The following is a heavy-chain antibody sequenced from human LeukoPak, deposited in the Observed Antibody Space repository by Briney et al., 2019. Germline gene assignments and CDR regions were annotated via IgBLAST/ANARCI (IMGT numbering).Heavy chain of an antibody. CDR3: TRHYFDIRSGYYVGGHTNIDY. J-gene: IGHJ4*02. V-gene: IGHV1-69*04. CDR2: IIPCYGIT. D-gene: IGHD3-3*01. CDR1: GCTFSSYA. Sequence: ASVKVSCKASGCTFSSYAISWVRQAPGQGLEWMGRIIPCYGITNYAQKSQGRVTMTTDTSTSTAYMKLRRVASDDTAVYYCTRHYFDIRSGYYVGGHTNIDYWGQGTLVTVSS.